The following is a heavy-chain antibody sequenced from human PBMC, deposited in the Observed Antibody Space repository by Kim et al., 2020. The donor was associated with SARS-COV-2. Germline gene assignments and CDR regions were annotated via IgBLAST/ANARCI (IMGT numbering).Heavy chain of an antibody. CDR2: IYYSGST. Sequence: SETLSLTCTVSGGSISSSSYYWGWIRQPPGKGLEWIGSIYYSGSTYYNPSLKSRVTISVDTSKNQFSLKLSSVTAADTAVYYCARLDLYYYDSSGALGHFDYWGQGTLVTVSS. CDR1: GGSISSSSYY. J-gene: IGHJ4*02. D-gene: IGHD3-22*01. CDR3: ARLDLYYYDSSGALGHFDY. V-gene: IGHV4-39*01.